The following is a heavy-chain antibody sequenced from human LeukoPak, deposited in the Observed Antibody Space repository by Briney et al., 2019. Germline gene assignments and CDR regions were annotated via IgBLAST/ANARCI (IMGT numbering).Heavy chain of an antibody. CDR1: GGSISSCY. V-gene: IGHV4-59*01. CDR2: IHYTGTT. J-gene: IGHJ4*02. D-gene: IGHD4-17*01. CDR3: ARSDYADSEYDY. Sequence: SETLSLTCSVFGGSISSCYWTWIRQPPGKGLEWIGYIHYTGTTNYNPSLKSRVTMSLDTSKNQFSLKLNSVTAADTAVYYCARSDYADSEYDYWGQGTLVTVSS.